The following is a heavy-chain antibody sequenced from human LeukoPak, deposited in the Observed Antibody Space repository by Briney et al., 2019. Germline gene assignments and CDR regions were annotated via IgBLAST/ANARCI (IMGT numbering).Heavy chain of an antibody. V-gene: IGHV4-39*01. CDR3: ASQYCSSTSCTREPLDY. D-gene: IGHD2-2*01. CDR2: IYYSGST. J-gene: IGHJ4*02. CDR1: GGSISSSSYY. Sequence: PSETLSLTCTVSGGSISSSSYYWGWIRQPPGKGLEWIGSIYYSGSTYYNPSLKGRVTISVDTSKNQFSLKLSSVTAADTAVYYCASQYCSSTSCTREPLDYWGQGTLVTVSS.